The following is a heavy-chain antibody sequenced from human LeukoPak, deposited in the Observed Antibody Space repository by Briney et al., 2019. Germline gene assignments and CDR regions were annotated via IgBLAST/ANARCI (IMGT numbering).Heavy chain of an antibody. Sequence: PGGSLRLSCAASGFTFSSYAMHWVRQAPGKGLEWVAAISYDGSNTYYADSVKGRFTISRDDSKNTLYLQMNSLRAEDTAVYYCARAPYSYGRSNYFDYWGQGTLVTVSS. CDR1: GFTFSSYA. CDR2: ISYDGSNT. CDR3: ARAPYSYGRSNYFDY. J-gene: IGHJ4*02. V-gene: IGHV3-30*04. D-gene: IGHD5-18*01.